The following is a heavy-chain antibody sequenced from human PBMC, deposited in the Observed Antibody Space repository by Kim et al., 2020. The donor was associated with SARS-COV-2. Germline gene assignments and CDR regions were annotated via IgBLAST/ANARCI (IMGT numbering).Heavy chain of an antibody. CDR1: GFTFSSYG. V-gene: IGHV3-7*01. CDR2: IKQDGSEK. CDR3: ARELRPYYYYGMDD. Sequence: GGSLRLSCAASGFTFSSYGMSWVRQAPGKGLEWVANIKQDGSEKYYVDSVKGRFTISRDNAKNSLYLQMNSLRAEDTAVYYCARELRPYYYYGMDDCGQG. J-gene: IGHJ6*02.